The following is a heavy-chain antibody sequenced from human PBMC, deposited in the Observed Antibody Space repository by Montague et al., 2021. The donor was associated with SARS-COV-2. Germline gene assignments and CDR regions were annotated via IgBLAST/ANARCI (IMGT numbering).Heavy chain of an antibody. CDR3: ARQGRYFDWLLMARGHQRTEGVDY. CDR1: GFTFSDYY. J-gene: IGHJ4*02. CDR2: ISSSSSYT. V-gene: IGHV3-11*03. Sequence: SLRLSCAASGFTFSDYYMSWIRQAPGKGLEWVSYISSSSSYTNYADSVKGRFTISRDNAKNSLYLRMNSLRAEDTAVYYCARQGRYFDWLLMARGHQRTEGVDYWGQGTLVTVSS. D-gene: IGHD3-9*01.